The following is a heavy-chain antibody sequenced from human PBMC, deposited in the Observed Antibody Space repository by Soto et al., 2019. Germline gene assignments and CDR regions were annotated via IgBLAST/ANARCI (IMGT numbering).Heavy chain of an antibody. V-gene: IGHV1-46*01. Sequence: ASVKVSCKASGYTFTNYYIHSVRQAPGQGLEWMGIINPGNGNTNYAQKFQGRVTLTTDTSTSTAYMELRSLRSDDTAVYYCARDSYDILTGPRSFDAFDIWGQGTMVTVSS. CDR1: GYTFTNYY. D-gene: IGHD3-9*01. CDR2: INPGNGNT. CDR3: ARDSYDILTGPRSFDAFDI. J-gene: IGHJ3*02.